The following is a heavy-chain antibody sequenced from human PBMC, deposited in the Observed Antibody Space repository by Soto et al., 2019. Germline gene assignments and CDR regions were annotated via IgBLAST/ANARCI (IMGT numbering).Heavy chain of an antibody. CDR2: ISGSGGST. CDR3: AKDLGYSGYDLRGSFDY. Sequence: GGSLRLSCAASGFTFSSYAMSWVRQAPGKGLEWVSAISGSGGSTYYADSVKGRFTISRDDSKNTLYLQMNSLRAEDTAVYYCAKDLGYSGYDLRGSFDYWGQGTLVTVSS. V-gene: IGHV3-23*01. J-gene: IGHJ4*02. CDR1: GFTFSSYA. D-gene: IGHD5-12*01.